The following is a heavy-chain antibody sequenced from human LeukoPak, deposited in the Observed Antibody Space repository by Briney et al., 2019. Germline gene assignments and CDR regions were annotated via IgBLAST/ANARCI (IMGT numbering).Heavy chain of an antibody. Sequence: SVKVSCTASGGTFSSYAISWVRQAPGQGLEWMGGIIPIFGTANYAQKFQGRVTITADESTSTAYMELSSLRSEDTAVYYCAREYYYGSGSYLQNYYYYGMDVWGQGTTVTVSS. CDR2: IIPIFGTA. CDR1: GGTFSSYA. CDR3: AREYYYGSGSYLQNYYYYGMDV. D-gene: IGHD3-10*01. J-gene: IGHJ6*02. V-gene: IGHV1-69*13.